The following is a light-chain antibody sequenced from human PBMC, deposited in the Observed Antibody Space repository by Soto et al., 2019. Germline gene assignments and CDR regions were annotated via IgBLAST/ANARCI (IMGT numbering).Light chain of an antibody. CDR1: QSVSIK. V-gene: IGKV3-15*01. Sequence: ENVLTQSPATLSLSPGERATLSCRASQSVSIKLAWYQQRPGQAPRLLIYDTSTRATGIPARFSGSGSGTEFTLTISSLQSEDFAVYYCQQYNNWPPITFGQGTRLEIK. CDR3: QQYNNWPPIT. J-gene: IGKJ5*01. CDR2: DTS.